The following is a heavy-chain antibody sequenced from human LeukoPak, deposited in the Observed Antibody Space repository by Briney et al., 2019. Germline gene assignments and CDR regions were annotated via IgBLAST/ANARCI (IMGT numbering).Heavy chain of an antibody. J-gene: IGHJ4*02. CDR3: ARNPPPAYDILTGFD. V-gene: IGHV1-69*06. Sequence: SVKVSCKASGGTFSSYAISWVRQAPGQGLEWMGGIIPIFGTANYAQKFQGRVTITADKSTSTAYMELSSLRSEDTAVYYCARNPPPAYDILTGFDWGQGTLVTVSS. CDR1: GGTFSSYA. D-gene: IGHD3-9*01. CDR2: IIPIFGTA.